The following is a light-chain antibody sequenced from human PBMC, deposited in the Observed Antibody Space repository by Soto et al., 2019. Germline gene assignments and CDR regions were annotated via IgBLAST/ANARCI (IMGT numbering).Light chain of an antibody. CDR3: QSYDGSLSGWV. CDR2: GNS. Sequence: VLTQPPSVSGAPGQRVTISCTGSSSNIGAGYDVHWYQQLPGTAPKLLIYGNSNRPSGVPDRFSGSKSGTSASLAITGLQAEDEADYYCQSYDGSLSGWVFGTGTKVTVL. V-gene: IGLV1-40*01. J-gene: IGLJ1*01. CDR1: SSNIGAGYD.